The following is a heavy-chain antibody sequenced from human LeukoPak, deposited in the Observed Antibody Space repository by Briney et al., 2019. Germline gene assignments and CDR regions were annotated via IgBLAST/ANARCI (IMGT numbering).Heavy chain of an antibody. CDR2: IYPGDSDT. D-gene: IGHD5-24*01. CDR3: ARQGGSGDGLTFLGV. J-gene: IGHJ4*02. CDR1: GYSFTSYW. Sequence: TPGESLKISCKGSGYSFTSYWISWVRPMPGKVPEWMGIIYPGDSDTRYSPSFQGQVTISADKSISTAYLQWSSLKASDTAMYYCARQGGSGDGLTFLGVWGQGTLVTVSS. V-gene: IGHV5-51*01.